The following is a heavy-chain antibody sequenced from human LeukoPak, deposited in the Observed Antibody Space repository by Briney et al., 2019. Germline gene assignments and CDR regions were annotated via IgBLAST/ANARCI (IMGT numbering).Heavy chain of an antibody. CDR3: ARAEQHLNWFDP. CDR1: GGSISSSSYY. D-gene: IGHD1-26*01. V-gene: IGHV4-39*07. CDR2: IYHSGST. Sequence: SETLSLTCTVSGGSISSSSYYWGWIRQPPGKGLEWIGSIYHSGSTYYNPSLKSRVTISVDTSKNQFSLKLSSVTAADTAVYYCARAEQHLNWFDPWGQGTLVTVSS. J-gene: IGHJ5*02.